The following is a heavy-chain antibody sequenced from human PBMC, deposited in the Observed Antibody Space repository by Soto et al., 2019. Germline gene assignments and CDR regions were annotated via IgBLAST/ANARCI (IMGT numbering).Heavy chain of an antibody. CDR2: IIPILGIA. CDR1: GGTFSSYT. D-gene: IGHD3-22*01. CDR3: ARAKPRTSNSKDSSGYYYFDY. V-gene: IGHV1-69*02. Sequence: ASVKVSCKASGGTFSSYTISWVRQAPGQGLEWMGRIIPILGIANYAQKFQGRVTITADKSTSTAYMELSSLRSEDTAVYYCARAKPRTSNSKDSSGYYYFDYWGQGTLVTVSS. J-gene: IGHJ4*02.